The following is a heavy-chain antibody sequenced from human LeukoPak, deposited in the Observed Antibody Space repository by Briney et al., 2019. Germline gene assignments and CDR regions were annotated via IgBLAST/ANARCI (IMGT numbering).Heavy chain of an antibody. CDR3: ARGPGIAAAGTPPFDY. D-gene: IGHD6-13*01. V-gene: IGHV4-34*01. CDR2: INHSGST. J-gene: IGHJ4*02. Sequence: PSETLSLTCAVYGGSFSGYYWSWIRQPPGKGLEWIGEINHSGSTNYNPSLKSRVTISVDTSKNQFSLKLGSVTAADTAVYYCARGPGIAAAGTPPFDYWGQGTLVTVSS. CDR1: GGSFSGYY.